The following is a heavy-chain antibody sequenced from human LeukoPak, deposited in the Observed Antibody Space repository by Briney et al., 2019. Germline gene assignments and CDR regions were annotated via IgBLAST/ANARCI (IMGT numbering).Heavy chain of an antibody. V-gene: IGHV3-48*03. Sequence: GGSLRLSCAASGFTFSSCEMNWVRQAPGKGLEWVSYISSSGSTIYYADSVKGRFTISRDNAKNSLYLQMNSLRAEDTAVYYCARSSVVVIDFDYWGQGTLVTVSS. D-gene: IGHD3-22*01. CDR2: ISSSGSTI. J-gene: IGHJ4*02. CDR1: GFTFSSCE. CDR3: ARSSVVVIDFDY.